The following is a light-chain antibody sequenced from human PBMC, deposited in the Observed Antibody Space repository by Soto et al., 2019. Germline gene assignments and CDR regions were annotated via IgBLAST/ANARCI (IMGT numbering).Light chain of an antibody. CDR3: MQAIQTPWT. Sequence: DIVMTQSPLSLPVTPGEPASISCRSSQSLLHSNGYNYLDWYLQKPGQSPQVLIYLGSNRASGVTDRFSGSGSGTVFTLKISRVEAEDVGVYYCMQAIQTPWTFGQRTKVEIK. CDR2: LGS. CDR1: QSLLHSNGYNY. J-gene: IGKJ1*01. V-gene: IGKV2-28*01.